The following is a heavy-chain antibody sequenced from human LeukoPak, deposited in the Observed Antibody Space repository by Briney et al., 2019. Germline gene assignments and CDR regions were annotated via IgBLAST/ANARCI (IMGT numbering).Heavy chain of an antibody. CDR1: GYTFSSYY. CDR2: INPTGDST. Sequence: ASVKVSCKASGYTFSSYYMHWVRQAPGQGLEWVGLINPTGDSTNYAQNFRGRVTMTRDTSTSTVYMDLSSLRSEDTAVYYCAREASGGYFDYWGQGILVTVSS. CDR3: AREASGGYFDY. V-gene: IGHV1-46*01. D-gene: IGHD4-23*01. J-gene: IGHJ4*02.